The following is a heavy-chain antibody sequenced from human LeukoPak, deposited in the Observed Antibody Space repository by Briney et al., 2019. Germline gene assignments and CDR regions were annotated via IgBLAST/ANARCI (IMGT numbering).Heavy chain of an antibody. D-gene: IGHD3-22*01. CDR2: INHSGST. Sequence: SETLSLTCAVYGGSFSVYYWSWIRQPPGKGLEWIGEINHSGSTNYNPSLKSRVTISVDTSKNQFPLKLSSVTAADTAVYYCAGGHYYDSSGYRVWGQGTLVTVSS. CDR3: AGGHYYDSSGYRV. CDR1: GGSFSVYY. J-gene: IGHJ4*02. V-gene: IGHV4-34*01.